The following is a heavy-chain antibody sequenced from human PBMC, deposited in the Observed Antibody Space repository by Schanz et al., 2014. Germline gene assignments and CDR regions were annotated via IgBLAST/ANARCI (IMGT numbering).Heavy chain of an antibody. CDR3: AKGMGYCSGGTCYDYYYYGLDV. V-gene: IGHV3-23*04. D-gene: IGHD2-15*01. CDR1: GFTFNSYA. J-gene: IGHJ6*02. CDR2: ISHSGGSK. Sequence: EVRLVESGGGLVQPGGSLRLSCEASGFTFNSYAMTWVRQAPGKGLEWVSSISHSGGSKYYADSVKGRFTISRDNSENTLYLQMNSLSADDTAVFYCAKGMGYCSGGTCYDYYYYGLDVWGQGTTXTVSS.